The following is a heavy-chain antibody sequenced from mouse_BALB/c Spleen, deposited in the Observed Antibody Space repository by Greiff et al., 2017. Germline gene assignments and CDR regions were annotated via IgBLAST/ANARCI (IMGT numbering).Heavy chain of an antibody. CDR3: ARRAYYGSSYKYFDV. V-gene: IGHV3-8*02. CDR2: ISYSGST. CDR1: GDSITSGY. Sequence: EVQLKESGPSLVKPSQTLSLTCSVTGDSITSGYWNWIRKFPGNKLEYMGYISYSGSTYYNPSLKSRISITRDTSKNQYYLQLNSVTTEDTATYYCARRAYYGSSYKYFDVWGAGTTVTVSS. J-gene: IGHJ1*01. D-gene: IGHD1-1*01.